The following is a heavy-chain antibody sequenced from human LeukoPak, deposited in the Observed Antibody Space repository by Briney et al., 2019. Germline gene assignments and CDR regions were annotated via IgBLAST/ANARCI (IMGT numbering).Heavy chain of an antibody. CDR1: GFTVSSNY. J-gene: IGHJ4*02. V-gene: IGHV3-66*01. CDR3: ARDFCSSTSCYTGGNY. D-gene: IGHD2-2*02. CDR2: IYSGGST. Sequence: PGGSLRLSCAASGFTVSSNYMSWVRQAPGKGLEWVSVIYSGGSTYYADSVKGRFTISRDNAKNSLYLQMNSLRAEDTAVYYCARDFCSSTSCYTGGNYWGQGTLVTVSS.